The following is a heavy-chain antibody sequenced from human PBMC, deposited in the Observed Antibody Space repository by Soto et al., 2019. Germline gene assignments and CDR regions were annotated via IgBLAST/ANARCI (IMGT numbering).Heavy chain of an antibody. Sequence: QVQLVESGGGVVQPGRSLRLSCAASGFTFSSYAMHWVRQAPGKGLEWVAVISYDGSNKYYADSVKGRFTISRDNSKNTLYLQMNSLRAEDTAVYYCARADAIVGATRFYYYGMDVWGQGTTVTVSS. CDR3: ARADAIVGATRFYYYGMDV. CDR2: ISYDGSNK. CDR1: GFTFSSYA. V-gene: IGHV3-30-3*01. D-gene: IGHD1-26*01. J-gene: IGHJ6*02.